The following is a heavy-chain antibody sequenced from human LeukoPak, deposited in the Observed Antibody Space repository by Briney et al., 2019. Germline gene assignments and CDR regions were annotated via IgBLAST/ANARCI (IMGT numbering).Heavy chain of an antibody. D-gene: IGHD6-13*01. CDR2: IYTSGST. Sequence: SETLSLTCTVSGDSISSGDYYWSWIRQPAGKGLEWIGRIYTSGSTNYNPSLKSRVTISVDTSKNQFSLKLSSVTAADTAVYYCARDLGRAAAVYFDYWGQGTLVTVSS. CDR1: GDSISSGDYY. J-gene: IGHJ4*02. CDR3: ARDLGRAAAVYFDY. V-gene: IGHV4-61*02.